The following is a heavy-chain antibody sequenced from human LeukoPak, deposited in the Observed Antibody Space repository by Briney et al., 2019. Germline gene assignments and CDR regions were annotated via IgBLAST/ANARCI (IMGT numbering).Heavy chain of an antibody. D-gene: IGHD6-13*01. CDR3: AREALGLGIDY. CDR2: IYHSGST. CDR1: GGSISSGGYS. J-gene: IGHJ4*02. Sequence: SETLSLTCAVSGGSISSGGYSWSWNRQPPGKGLEWIGHIYHSGSTCYNPSLKSRVTISVDRSKNQFSLKLSSVTAADTAVYYCAREALGLGIDYWGQGTLVTVSS. V-gene: IGHV4-30-2*01.